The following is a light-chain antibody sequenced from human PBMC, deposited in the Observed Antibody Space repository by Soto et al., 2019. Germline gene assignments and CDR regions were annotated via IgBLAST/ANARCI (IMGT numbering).Light chain of an antibody. CDR2: DAS. V-gene: IGKV1-5*01. Sequence: DIQMTQSPSTLSASVGDRVTITCRTSQSISRWLAWYQQKPGKAPNLLIHDASSLERGVPSRFSGSGSGTEFTLTISSLQSEDLAVYYCQQYNDWPPITFGQGTRLEI. J-gene: IGKJ5*01. CDR1: QSISRW. CDR3: QQYNDWPPIT.